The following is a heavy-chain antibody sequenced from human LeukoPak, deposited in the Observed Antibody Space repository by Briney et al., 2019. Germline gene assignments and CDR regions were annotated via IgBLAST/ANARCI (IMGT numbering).Heavy chain of an antibody. CDR3: ARNVRMAKIFLDL. Sequence: SETLSLTCSVSGYPISSGHYWGWIRQPPGEGVEGIESIYHSGSTYYNPSLNSRVNISVDTSNNQFSLRLSSATAADTDVYYCARNVRMAKIFLDLWGRGTLVTVSS. D-gene: IGHD5-24*01. CDR2: IYHSGST. J-gene: IGHJ2*01. V-gene: IGHV4-38-2*01. CDR1: GYPISSGHY.